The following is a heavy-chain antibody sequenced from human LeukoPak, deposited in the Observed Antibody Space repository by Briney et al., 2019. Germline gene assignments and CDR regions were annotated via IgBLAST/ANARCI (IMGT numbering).Heavy chain of an antibody. CDR1: GGSISSHY. CDR3: ARVLQNYYHMDV. D-gene: IGHD3-3*01. Sequence: SETLSLTCTVSGGSISSHYWSWIRQPPGKGLEWIGFIYDSGSANYKSSLKSRVSMSVDTSKNQVSLKLNSVTAADTAVYYCARVLQNYYHMDVWGKGTTVTVSS. CDR2: IYDSGSA. J-gene: IGHJ6*03. V-gene: IGHV4-59*11.